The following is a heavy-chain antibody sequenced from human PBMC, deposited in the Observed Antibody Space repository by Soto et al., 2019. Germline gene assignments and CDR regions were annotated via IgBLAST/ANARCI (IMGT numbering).Heavy chain of an antibody. V-gene: IGHV4-59*12. J-gene: IGHJ6*02. CDR2: IYYSGTT. D-gene: IGHD1-26*01. Sequence: QVQLQESGPGLVKPSETLSLTCTVSGDSISSYHWTWIRQPPGKGLEWIGYIYYSGTTNYNPSPKSRVTISVDTSKNQFSLKLRSVTAADTAVYYCARGWVGTSFHPYYFGLDVWGQGTTVTVSS. CDR3: ARGWVGTSFHPYYFGLDV. CDR1: GDSISSYH.